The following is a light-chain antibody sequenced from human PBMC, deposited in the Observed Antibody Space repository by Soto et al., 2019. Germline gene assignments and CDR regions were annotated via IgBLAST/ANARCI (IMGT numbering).Light chain of an antibody. J-gene: IGKJ4*01. Sequence: IQMTQSPSSLSASVGDRVTITCLASQSISSYLSWYQQKPGKAPKLLINVASTLQSGVPSRFSGSGSGTDFTLAISSLQPEDFATYYCQQSSSTPQTFGGGTRVEIK. CDR3: QQSSSTPQT. CDR2: VAS. CDR1: QSISSY. V-gene: IGKV1-39*01.